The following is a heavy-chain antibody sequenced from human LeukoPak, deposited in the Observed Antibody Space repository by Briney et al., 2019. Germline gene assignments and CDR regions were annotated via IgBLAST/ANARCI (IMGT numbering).Heavy chain of an antibody. D-gene: IGHD3-16*01. CDR3: AKDRGTVLRGGSWGVDV. J-gene: IGHJ6*02. CDR1: GFTFDDFA. CDR2: IAWNGGRA. Sequence: HTGRSLRLSCAASGFTFDDFAMHWVRQVPGKGLEWVSGIAWNGGRAAFADSVKGRFNISRDNDKNSLYLEMNSLRAEDTAFYYCAKDRGTVLRGGSWGVDVWGQGTTVTVSS. V-gene: IGHV3-9*01.